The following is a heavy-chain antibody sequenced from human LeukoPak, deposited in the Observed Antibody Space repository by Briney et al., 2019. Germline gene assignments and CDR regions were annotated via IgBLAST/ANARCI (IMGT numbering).Heavy chain of an antibody. J-gene: IGHJ4*02. CDR2: ISYDGSTT. D-gene: IGHD1-14*01. CDR3: ARDRYKTSPDY. CDR1: GFTFSSIA. V-gene: IGHV3-30-3*01. Sequence: GQSLRLSCAASGFTFSSIAMHWVRQAPGKGLEWVAFISYDGSTTYYADYVKGRFTISRDNSTNTLDRQMNSLRAEDTAQYHFARDRYKTSPDYWGQGTLVTVSS.